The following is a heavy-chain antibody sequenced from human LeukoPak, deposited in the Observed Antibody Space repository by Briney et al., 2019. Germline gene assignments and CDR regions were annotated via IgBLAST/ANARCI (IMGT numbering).Heavy chain of an antibody. D-gene: IGHD1-26*01. CDR2: TSSASAYV. J-gene: IGHJ3*02. V-gene: IGHV3-21*06. CDR3: ARGHSGSYQRTDAFDI. CDR1: GFAFSRYS. Sequence: GGSLRLSCAASGFAFSRYSINWVRHAPGKGLERVSSTSSASAYVYYAASLKGRFSTSRDDAKNSLYLHMNSLRVEDTAVYYCARGHSGSYQRTDAFDIWGRGTLVTVSS.